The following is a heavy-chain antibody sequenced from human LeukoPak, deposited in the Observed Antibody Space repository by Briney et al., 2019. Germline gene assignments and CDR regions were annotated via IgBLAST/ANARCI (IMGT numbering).Heavy chain of an antibody. CDR3: ARVSQDNWGPGDYYYYMDV. V-gene: IGHV4-39*07. CDR1: GGSISSSSYY. D-gene: IGHD7-27*01. Sequence: SETLSLTCTVPGGSISSSSYYWGWIRQPPGKGLEWIGEFNHNGITSYNPSLKSRVAISVDTSKNQFSLKLSSVTAADTAVYYCARVSQDNWGPGDYYYYMDVWGKGTTVTVSS. J-gene: IGHJ6*03. CDR2: FNHNGIT.